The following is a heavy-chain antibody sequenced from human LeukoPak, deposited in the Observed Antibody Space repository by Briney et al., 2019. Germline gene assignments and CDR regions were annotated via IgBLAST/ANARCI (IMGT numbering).Heavy chain of an antibody. CDR3: AKDPRYCTNGVCYSPTYYFDY. CDR2: ISGSGGST. D-gene: IGHD2-8*01. J-gene: IGHJ4*02. V-gene: IGHV3-23*01. CDR1: GFTFSSYA. Sequence: GGSLRLSCAASGFTFSSYAMSWVRQAPGKGLESVSAISGSGGSTYYADSVKGRFTISRDNSKNTLYLQMNSLRAEDTAVYYCAKDPRYCTNGVCYSPTYYFDYWGQGTLVTVSS.